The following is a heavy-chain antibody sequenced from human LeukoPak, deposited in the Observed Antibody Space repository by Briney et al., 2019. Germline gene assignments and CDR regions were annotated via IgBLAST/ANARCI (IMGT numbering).Heavy chain of an antibody. CDR1: GYTFTGYY. V-gene: IGHV1-8*02. Sequence: VASVKVSCKASGYTFTGYYMHWARQAPGQGLEWMGWMNPNSGNTGYAQKFQGRVTMTRNTSISTAYMELSSLRSEDTAVYYCARGGAIHSSWYFHYYYYMDVWAKGPRSPSP. CDR2: MNPNSGNT. J-gene: IGHJ6*03. CDR3: ARGGAIHSSWYFHYYYYMDV. D-gene: IGHD6-13*01.